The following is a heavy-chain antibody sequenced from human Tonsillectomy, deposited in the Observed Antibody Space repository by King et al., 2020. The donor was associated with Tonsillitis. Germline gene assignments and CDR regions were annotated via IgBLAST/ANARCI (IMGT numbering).Heavy chain of an antibody. Sequence: DVQLVESGGGLVQPGGSLRLSCAASGFTFSSYAMSWVRQAPGKGLEWVSAISGSGGSTYYADSVKGRFNISRDNSKNTLYRQMNTLLAEDTAVYYCAKDRDTSRTQVYGSFQHWGQGTLVTVSS. CDR2: ISGSGGST. CDR1: GFTFSSYA. CDR3: AKDRDTSRTQVYGSFQH. V-gene: IGHV3-23*04. J-gene: IGHJ1*01. D-gene: IGHD5-18*01.